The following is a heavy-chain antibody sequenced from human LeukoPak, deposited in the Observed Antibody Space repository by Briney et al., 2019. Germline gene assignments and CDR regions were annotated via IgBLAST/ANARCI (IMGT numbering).Heavy chain of an antibody. Sequence: GGSLRLSCAASGFTFDDYGMSWVRQAPGKGLEWVSGISWNSGSIGYADSVKGRFTISRDNAKNSLYLQMNSLRAEDTALYYCAKEGRGSYLILSYFDYWGQGTLVTVSS. CDR1: GFTFDDYG. CDR3: AKEGRGSYLILSYFDY. V-gene: IGHV3-9*01. J-gene: IGHJ4*02. D-gene: IGHD1-26*01. CDR2: ISWNSGSI.